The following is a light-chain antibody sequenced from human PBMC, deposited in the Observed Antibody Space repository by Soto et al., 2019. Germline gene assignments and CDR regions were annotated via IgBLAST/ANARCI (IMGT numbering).Light chain of an antibody. CDR3: HQFGDSPPT. J-gene: IGKJ1*01. V-gene: IGKV3-20*01. Sequence: EIVLTQSPGTLSLSPGDRATLSCRASQSLSVSYIAWYQQKPGQAPRLLIYSTSTRAAGIPDRFTGRGSWTHFTLAISRLEPEDFAVYYCHQFGDSPPTFGQGTTVEV. CDR2: STS. CDR1: QSLSVSY.